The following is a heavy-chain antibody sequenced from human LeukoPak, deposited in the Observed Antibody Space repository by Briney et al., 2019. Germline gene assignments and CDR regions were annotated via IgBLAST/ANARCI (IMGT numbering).Heavy chain of an antibody. J-gene: IGHJ3*02. Sequence: GGSLRLSCAASGFTFSSYGMSWVRQAPGKGLEWVSAISGSGGSTYYADSVKGRFTISRDNSKNTLYLQMNSLRAEDTAVYYCARELREHGAFDIWGQGTMVTVSS. V-gene: IGHV3-23*01. CDR2: ISGSGGST. CDR1: GFTFSSYG. CDR3: ARELREHGAFDI. D-gene: IGHD1-26*01.